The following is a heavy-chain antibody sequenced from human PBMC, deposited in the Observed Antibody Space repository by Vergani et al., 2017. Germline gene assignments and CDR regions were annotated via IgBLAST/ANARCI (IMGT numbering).Heavy chain of an antibody. D-gene: IGHD5-12*01. V-gene: IGHV3-23*01. CDR2: ISGSGGST. CDR3: AKANPRNSGYDYLYYYHAMDV. J-gene: IGHJ6*02. Sequence: EVQLLESGGDLVQPGGSLRLSCAASVFPFNHYAMNWVRQAPGKGLEWVSGISGSGGSTYYAGSVKGRFAISRDSSKNTLYLQINSLSAGDTAVYYCAKANPRNSGYDYLYYYHAMDVWGQGTTVTVSS. CDR1: VFPFNHYA.